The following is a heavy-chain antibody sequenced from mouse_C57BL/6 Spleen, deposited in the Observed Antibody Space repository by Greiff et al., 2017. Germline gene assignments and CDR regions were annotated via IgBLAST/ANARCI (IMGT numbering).Heavy chain of an antibody. CDR3: ARGHYYGSSPDY. CDR2: IYPRSGNT. V-gene: IGHV1-81*01. Sequence: QVQLQQSGAELARPGASVKLSCKASGYTFTSYGISWVKQRTGQGLEWIGEIYPRSGNTYYNEKFKSKATLTVDKSSSTAYMQLSSLTSEDSAVYYCARGHYYGSSPDYWGQGTTLTVSS. D-gene: IGHD1-1*01. CDR1: GYTFTSYG. J-gene: IGHJ2*01.